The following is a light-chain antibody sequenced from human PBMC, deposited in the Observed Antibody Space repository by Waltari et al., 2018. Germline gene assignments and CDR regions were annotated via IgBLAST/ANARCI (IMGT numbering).Light chain of an antibody. J-gene: IGKJ4*01. Sequence: DIQLTQSPSFLSSSVGDRVTISCRASQGISTYLAWFQQKPGKAPRRLIYAAAILQGGVPSRFSGRGSGTDFTLTISSLQPEDFGTYYCQQIKSYPITFGGGTKVEVK. CDR3: QQIKSYPIT. CDR2: AAA. V-gene: IGKV1-9*01. CDR1: QGISTY.